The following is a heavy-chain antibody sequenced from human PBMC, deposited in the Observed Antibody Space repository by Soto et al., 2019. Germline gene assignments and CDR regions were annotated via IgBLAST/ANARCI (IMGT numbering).Heavy chain of an antibody. V-gene: IGHV3-30-3*01. CDR1: GFTFSRYA. CDR2: ISYDGSNK. CDR3: ARETTYYYDSSGSVKFDY. J-gene: IGHJ4*02. Sequence: PGGALRVSCAASGFTFSRYAMHWVRQAPGKGLEWVAVISYDGSNKYYADSVKGRFTISRDNSKNTLYLQMNSLRAEDTAVYYCARETTYYYDSSGSVKFDYWGQGTLVTVSS. D-gene: IGHD3-22*01.